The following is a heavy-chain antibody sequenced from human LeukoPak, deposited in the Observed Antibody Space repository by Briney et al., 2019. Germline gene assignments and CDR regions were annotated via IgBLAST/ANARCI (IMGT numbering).Heavy chain of an antibody. J-gene: IGHJ4*02. CDR3: TRGDSSGWYEGFDH. V-gene: IGHV3-49*05. Sequence: KPGGSLRLSCTASGFTFGDYAMSWFRQAPGKGLEWVGFIRSKAYGGTTECAASVKGRFTISRDDSKSIAYLQMNSLKTEDTAVYYCTRGDSSGWYEGFDHWGQGTLVTVSS. CDR1: GFTFGDYA. D-gene: IGHD6-19*01. CDR2: IRSKAYGGTT.